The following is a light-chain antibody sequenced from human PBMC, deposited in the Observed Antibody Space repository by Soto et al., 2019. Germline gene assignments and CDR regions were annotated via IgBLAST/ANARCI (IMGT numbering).Light chain of an antibody. J-gene: IGLJ1*01. CDR3: ISYKTDDTFV. CDR1: RSDIGASNS. Sequence: QSALTQPASVSGSPGQSITISCAGTRSDIGASNSVSWYQHLPGRSPTLIIYEATNRPSGVSERFSGSKAGDTASLTISRLQADDESEYFCISYKTDDTFVFGGGTKLTVL. V-gene: IGLV2-14*01. CDR2: EAT.